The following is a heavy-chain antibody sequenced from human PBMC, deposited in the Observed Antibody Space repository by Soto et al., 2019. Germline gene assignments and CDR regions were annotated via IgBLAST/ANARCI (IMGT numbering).Heavy chain of an antibody. J-gene: IGHJ6*02. D-gene: IGHD6-13*01. V-gene: IGHV1-18*01. CDR1: GYTFTSYG. CDR2: INTYNGKT. CDR3: AMSYNSSWFDYAMDV. Sequence: ASVKVSCKASGYTFTSYGISWVRQAPGQGLEWMGWINTYNGKTDYAQNVQGRVAMTADTSTNTAYMKLWSLRSDDTAVYYCAMSYNSSWFDYAMDVWGQGTTVTVSS.